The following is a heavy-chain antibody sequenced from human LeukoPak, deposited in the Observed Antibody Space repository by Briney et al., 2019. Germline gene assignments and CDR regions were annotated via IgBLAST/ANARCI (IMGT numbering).Heavy chain of an antibody. CDR1: GGSINNYY. D-gene: IGHD3-3*01. V-gene: IGHV4-59*01. Sequence: SETLSLTCIVSGGSINNYYWSWVRQSPGRGLEGIGYIYYTGITNYNPSLRSRVILSVDTSKNQFSLKLRSVTAADTAVYFCARASSTPGSGYYPFDYWGQGTLVTVSS. J-gene: IGHJ4*02. CDR3: ARASSTPGSGYYPFDY. CDR2: IYYTGIT.